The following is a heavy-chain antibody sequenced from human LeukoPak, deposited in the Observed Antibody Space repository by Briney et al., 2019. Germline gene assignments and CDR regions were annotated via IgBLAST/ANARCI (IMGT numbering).Heavy chain of an antibody. Sequence: ASVKVSCKASVGTFRSYAISWVRQAPGQGLEWMGRIIPIFGTANYAQKFRGRVTITTDKSTSTPYMELRTLRSQDTGVYYCAACSGGSCFVDYGGQGTLVTVSS. J-gene: IGHJ4*02. D-gene: IGHD2-15*01. CDR2: IIPIFGTA. CDR3: AACSGGSCFVDY. CDR1: VGTFRSYA. V-gene: IGHV1-69*05.